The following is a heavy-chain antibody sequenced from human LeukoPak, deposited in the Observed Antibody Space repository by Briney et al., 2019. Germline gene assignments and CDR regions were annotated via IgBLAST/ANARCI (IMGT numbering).Heavy chain of an antibody. V-gene: IGHV3-48*04. CDR2: ISSSSSTI. CDR1: GFTFSSYS. Sequence: GGSLRLSCAASGFTFSSYSMNWVRQAPGKGLEWVSYISSSSSTIYYADSVKGRFTISRDNAKNSLYLQMNSLRAEDTAVYYCARGGAAAGTGGFAFDIWGQGTMVTVSS. J-gene: IGHJ3*02. D-gene: IGHD6-13*01. CDR3: ARGGAAAGTGGFAFDI.